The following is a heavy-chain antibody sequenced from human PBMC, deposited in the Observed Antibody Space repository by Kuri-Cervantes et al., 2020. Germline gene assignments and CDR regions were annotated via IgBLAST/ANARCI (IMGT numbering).Heavy chain of an antibody. Sequence: GGSLRLSCAASGFTFSSYAMHWVRQAPGKGLEWVAVISYDGSNKYYADSVKGRFTISRDNSKNTLYLQMNSLRAEDTAVYYCARRSMVRGVDYWGQGTLVTVSS. J-gene: IGHJ4*02. V-gene: IGHV3-30-3*01. CDR1: GFTFSSYA. CDR2: ISYDGSNK. CDR3: ARRSMVRGVDY. D-gene: IGHD3-10*01.